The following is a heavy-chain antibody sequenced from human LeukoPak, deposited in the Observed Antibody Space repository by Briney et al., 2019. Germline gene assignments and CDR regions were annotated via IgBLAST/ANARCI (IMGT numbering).Heavy chain of an antibody. CDR2: ISWNSGNI. V-gene: IGHV3-9*01. CDR3: AKDKYSSSRCSYFDY. D-gene: IGHD6-13*01. J-gene: IGHJ4*02. Sequence: GGSLRLSCAAPGFTLDDYAMHWVRPAPGEGLGWGSRISWNSGNIDYAESRFTIYRDNAKTSLYLQMNSLRAEDTALYYWAKDKYSSSRCSYFDYWGQGTLVTVSS. CDR1: GFTLDDYA.